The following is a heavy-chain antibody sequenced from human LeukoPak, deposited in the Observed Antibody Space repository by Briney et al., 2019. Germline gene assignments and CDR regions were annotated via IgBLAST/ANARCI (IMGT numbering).Heavy chain of an antibody. D-gene: IGHD3-3*01. J-gene: IGHJ4*02. V-gene: IGHV5-51*01. Sequence: GESLKTTCKGSGYSFTSYWIGCVRQMPGKGLEWMGIIYPGDSDTRNSPSFQGPVTISADKSISTAYLQWSILKASDTAMYYCASSDDFWSGYYVYWGQGTLVTVSS. CDR3: ASSDDFWSGYYVY. CDR2: IYPGDSDT. CDR1: GYSFTSYW.